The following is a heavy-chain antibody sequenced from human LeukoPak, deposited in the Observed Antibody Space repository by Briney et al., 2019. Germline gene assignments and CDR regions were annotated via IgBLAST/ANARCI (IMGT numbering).Heavy chain of an antibody. J-gene: IGHJ6*01. Sequence: PGGALRLSRAASGFIFSDYCMSWIRQAPGKGPEWLTYICVRGVTEYSNSVKGRFTISRDTAQSSLHLQMNRLRADDTAVYFCVRHGRTRRNESYMYFYGLDVWGRGTTVTVSS. D-gene: IGHD1-1*01. V-gene: IGHV3-11*03. CDR1: GFIFSDYC. CDR2: ICVRGVT. CDR3: VRHGRTRRNESYMYFYGLDV.